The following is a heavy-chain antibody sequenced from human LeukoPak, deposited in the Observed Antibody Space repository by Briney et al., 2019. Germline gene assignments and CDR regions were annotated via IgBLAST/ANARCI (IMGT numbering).Heavy chain of an antibody. Sequence: GGSLRLSCAASGFTFSSYWMSWVRQAPGKGLEWVANIRQDGSEKYYVDSVKGRFTISRDNAKNSLYLQMNSLRAEDTAVYYCARENQVLIGELLFSKWYYFDYWGQGTLVTVSS. V-gene: IGHV3-7*01. J-gene: IGHJ4*02. CDR3: ARENQVLIGELLFSKWYYFDY. D-gene: IGHD3-10*01. CDR1: GFTFSSYW. CDR2: IRQDGSEK.